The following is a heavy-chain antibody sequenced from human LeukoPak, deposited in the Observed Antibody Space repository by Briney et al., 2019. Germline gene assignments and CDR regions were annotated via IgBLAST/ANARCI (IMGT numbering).Heavy chain of an antibody. Sequence: RTSETLSLTCIVSGGSISSGSYYWSWIRQPAGKGLEWLGRIYSTGSTSYNPSLKSRVTISVDTSKNQFSLKLSSMTAADTAVYYCAGIGWYFDLWGRGTLVTVSS. CDR1: GGSISSGSYY. J-gene: IGHJ2*01. V-gene: IGHV4-61*02. CDR2: IYSTGST. CDR3: AGIGWYFDL. D-gene: IGHD3-10*01.